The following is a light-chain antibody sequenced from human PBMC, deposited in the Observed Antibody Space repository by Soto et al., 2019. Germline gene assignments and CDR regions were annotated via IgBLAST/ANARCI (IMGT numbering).Light chain of an antibody. Sequence: QSVLTQPASVSGSPGQSITISCTGTSSDVGSYNLVSWYQQHPGKAPELMIYEGSKGPSGVPNRFSGSKSGNTASLTISGLQAEDEADYYCCSYAGSRVFGGGTQLTVL. V-gene: IGLV2-23*01. J-gene: IGLJ3*02. CDR3: CSYAGSRV. CDR1: SSDVGSYNL. CDR2: EGS.